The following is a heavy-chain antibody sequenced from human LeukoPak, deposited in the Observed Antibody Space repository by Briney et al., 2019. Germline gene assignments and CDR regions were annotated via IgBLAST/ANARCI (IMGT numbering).Heavy chain of an antibody. J-gene: IGHJ5*02. CDR1: GDSVTSGSFY. V-gene: IGHV4-39*01. Sequence: SETLSLTCTVSGDSVTSGSFYWAWLRQPPGKGLEWIATVYYTGSTYYNPSLKSRVTISIDTSNNQFSLKLTSVVAPDTAVYYCARHSGSGSLSRPFDPWGQGTLVTVSS. CDR2: VYYTGST. CDR3: ARHSGSGSLSRPFDP. D-gene: IGHD3-10*01.